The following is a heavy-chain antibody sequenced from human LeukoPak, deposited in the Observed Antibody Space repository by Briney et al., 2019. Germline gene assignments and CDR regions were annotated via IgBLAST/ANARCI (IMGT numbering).Heavy chain of an antibody. CDR1: GYTFTIYA. CDR3: ARAHYSSGWYDY. CDR2: INAGNGNT. J-gene: IGHJ4*02. V-gene: IGHV1-3*01. Sequence: GASVKVSCTASGYTFTIYAMHWVRQAPGQRLEWMGWINAGNGNTKYSQKFQGRVTITRDTSASTAYMELSSLRSEDTAVYYCARAHYSSGWYDYWGQGTLVTVSS. D-gene: IGHD6-19*01.